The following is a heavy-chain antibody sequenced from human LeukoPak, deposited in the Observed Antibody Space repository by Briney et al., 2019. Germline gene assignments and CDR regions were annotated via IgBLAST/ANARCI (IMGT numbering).Heavy chain of an antibody. Sequence: ASVKVSCKASGYTFTGYYMHWVRQAPGQGLEWMGWINPNSGGTNYAQKFQGRVTMTRDTSISTAYMGLSRLRSDDTAVYYCARGGWLLRFLEWLPATSYYYGMDVWGQGTTVTVSS. CDR3: ARGGWLLRFLEWLPATSYYYGMDV. CDR1: GYTFTGYY. CDR2: INPNSGGT. J-gene: IGHJ6*02. V-gene: IGHV1-2*02. D-gene: IGHD3-3*01.